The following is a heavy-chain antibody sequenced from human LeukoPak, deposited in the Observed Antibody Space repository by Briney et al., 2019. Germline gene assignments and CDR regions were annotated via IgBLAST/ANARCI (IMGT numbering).Heavy chain of an antibody. J-gene: IGHJ4*02. CDR2: IRSKAYGGTT. Sequence: GRSLRPSCTASGFTFGDYAMSRVRQAPGKGLEWVGFIRSKAYGGTTEYAASVKGRFTISRDDSKSIAYLQMNSLKTEDTAVYYCTRVGRFGYYFDYWGQGTLVTVSS. CDR3: TRVGRFGYYFDY. CDR1: GFTFGDYA. D-gene: IGHD3-10*01. V-gene: IGHV3-49*04.